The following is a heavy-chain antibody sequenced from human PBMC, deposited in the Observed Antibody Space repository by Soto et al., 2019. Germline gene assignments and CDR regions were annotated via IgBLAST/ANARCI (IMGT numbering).Heavy chain of an antibody. Sequence: GGSLRLSCAASGFTFSSYGMHWVRQAPGKGLEWVAVISYDGSNKYYADSVKGRFTISRDNSKNTLYLKMNSLRAEDTAVYYCAKDDIPTRYDSSGYFDYWGQGTLVTVSS. V-gene: IGHV3-30*18. D-gene: IGHD3-22*01. CDR3: AKDDIPTRYDSSGYFDY. CDR2: ISYDGSNK. J-gene: IGHJ4*02. CDR1: GFTFSSYG.